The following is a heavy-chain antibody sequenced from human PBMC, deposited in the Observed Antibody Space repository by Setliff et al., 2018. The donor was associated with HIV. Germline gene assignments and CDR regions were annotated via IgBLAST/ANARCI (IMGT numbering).Heavy chain of an antibody. J-gene: IGHJ6*02. D-gene: IGHD3-22*01. Sequence: SETLSLTCTVSGGSISSDYWSWIRQPPGKGLEWIGYIYYSGSANYNPSLKSRVTISVATSKNQFSLKLNSVTTADTAVYYCARSRTSSGYYGVTGYGMDVWGQGTTVTVSS. V-gene: IGHV4-59*01. CDR2: IYYSGSA. CDR3: ARSRTSSGYYGVTGYGMDV. CDR1: GGSISSDY.